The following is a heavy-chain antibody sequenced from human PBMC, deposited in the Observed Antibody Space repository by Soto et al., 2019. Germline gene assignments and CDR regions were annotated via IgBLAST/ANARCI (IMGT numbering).Heavy chain of an antibody. D-gene: IGHD5-18*01. CDR2: IYYSGST. J-gene: IGHJ4*02. Sequence: SETLSLTCTVSGGSISSGDYYWSWIRQPPGKGLEWIGYIYYSGSTYYNPSLKSRVTISVDTSRSHLSLKLSSVTAADTALYYCARDAGYSYGPFDSWGQGTLVTVSS. CDR3: ARDAGYSYGPFDS. V-gene: IGHV4-30-4*01. CDR1: GGSISSGDYY.